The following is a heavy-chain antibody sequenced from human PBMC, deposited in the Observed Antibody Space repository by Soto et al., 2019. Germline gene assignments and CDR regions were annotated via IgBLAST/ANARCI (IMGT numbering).Heavy chain of an antibody. Sequence: QVQLVQSGPEVKKTGTSVKVSCKASGGTFSSRAFSWVRQAPGQGLEWMGGIIPVFGRVNYAEKFQDRVTITGDESTGTVYMELSSLRSEDTALYYCANSRGGTFLGYHGMDIWGQGTTVSVSS. CDR2: IIPVFGRV. CDR1: GGTFSSRA. CDR3: ANSRGGTFLGYHGMDI. D-gene: IGHD3-16*01. V-gene: IGHV1-69*01. J-gene: IGHJ6*02.